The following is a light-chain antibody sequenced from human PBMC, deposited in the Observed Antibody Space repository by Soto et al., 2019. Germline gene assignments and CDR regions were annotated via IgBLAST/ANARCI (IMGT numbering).Light chain of an antibody. CDR3: QHRGT. Sequence: DIVLTQFPGTLSLSPGERATLSCRASQSVIIYLAWYQQKPGQAPRLLIYDSSSRATGIPTRFSGSGSGTDFTLTISSLEPEDFAVYYCQHRGTFGQGTRLEI. V-gene: IGKV3-11*01. J-gene: IGKJ5*01. CDR1: QSVIIY. CDR2: DSS.